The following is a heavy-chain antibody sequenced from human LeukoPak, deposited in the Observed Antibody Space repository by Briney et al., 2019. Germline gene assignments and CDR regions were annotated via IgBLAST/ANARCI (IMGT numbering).Heavy chain of an antibody. J-gene: IGHJ4*02. CDR1: GFTFSSYE. D-gene: IGHD6-13*01. V-gene: IGHV3-48*03. Sequence: PGGSLRLSCAASGFTFSSYEMNWVRQAPGKGLEWVSYISSSGSTIYYADSVKGRFTISRDNSKNTLYLQMNSLRAEDTAVYYCAKDPGQQLGVFDYWGQGTLVTVSS. CDR2: ISSSGSTI. CDR3: AKDPGQQLGVFDY.